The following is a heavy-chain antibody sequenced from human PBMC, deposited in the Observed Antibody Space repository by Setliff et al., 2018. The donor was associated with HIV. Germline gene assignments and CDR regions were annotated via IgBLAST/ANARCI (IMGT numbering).Heavy chain of an antibody. CDR1: GGTLSGFAISYA. CDR2: IIPVFGTT. D-gene: IGHD3-3*01. V-gene: IGHV1-69*05. J-gene: IGHJ4*02. CDR3: ARDSDNFWSGYYAAFDY. Sequence: GASVKVSCKASGGTLSGFAISYAISWVRQAPGQGLEWMGGIIPVFGTTNYAQKLQGRVTMTTDTSSSTAYLDLRSLRSDDTAVYYCARDSDNFWSGYYAAFDYWGQGTLVTVSS.